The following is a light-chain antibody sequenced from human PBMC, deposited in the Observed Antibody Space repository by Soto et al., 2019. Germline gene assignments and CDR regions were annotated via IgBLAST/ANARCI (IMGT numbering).Light chain of an antibody. Sequence: QSALTQPPSAPGSPGQSVTISCTGTSSDVGGYNYVSWYQQYPGRAPKLMIYEVTTRPSGVPDRFSGSTSGNTAALTVSGLQAEDEADYYCSSYAASNNYYFVFGGGTKLTVL. J-gene: IGLJ3*02. CDR2: EVT. V-gene: IGLV2-8*01. CDR3: SSYAASNNYYFV. CDR1: SSDVGGYNY.